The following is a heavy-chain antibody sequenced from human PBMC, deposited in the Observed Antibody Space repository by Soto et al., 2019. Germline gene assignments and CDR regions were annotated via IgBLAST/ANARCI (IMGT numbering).Heavy chain of an antibody. J-gene: IGHJ4*02. CDR3: ARDQHRYCSSTRCYDSVSRYDY. Sequence: ASVKVSCKASGYTFTSYGISWVRQAPGQGLEWMGWISAYNGNTNYAQKLQGRVTMTTDTSTSTAYMELRSLRSDDTAVYYCARDQHRYCSSTRCYDSVSRYDYWGQGTLVTVSS. CDR1: GYTFTSYG. CDR2: ISAYNGNT. V-gene: IGHV1-18*01. D-gene: IGHD2-2*01.